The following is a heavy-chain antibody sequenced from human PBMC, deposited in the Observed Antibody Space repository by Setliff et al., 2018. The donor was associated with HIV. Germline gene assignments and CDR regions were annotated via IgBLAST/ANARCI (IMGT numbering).Heavy chain of an antibody. CDR3: ARVHPENGYDPEGPLDI. J-gene: IGHJ3*02. CDR1: GGTFNHYS. CDR2: ITPVFFII. V-gene: IGHV1-69*13. D-gene: IGHD5-12*01. Sequence: SVKVSCKFSGGTFNHYSFSWVRQAPGQGLEWLGGITPVFFIIMYAEKFQGRVTITAAESTRTVNMELRGLRFEDTASYFCARVHPENGYDPEGPLDIWGQGTKVTVSS.